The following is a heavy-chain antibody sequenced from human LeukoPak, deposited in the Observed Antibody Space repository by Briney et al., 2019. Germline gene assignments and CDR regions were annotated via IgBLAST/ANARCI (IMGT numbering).Heavy chain of an antibody. CDR3: AKDQGATGFNYLDY. CDR1: GSTFSSYG. D-gene: IGHD1-26*01. CDR2: IWYDGSNK. V-gene: IGHV3-33*06. Sequence: GSLRLSCAASGSTFSSYGMHWVRQAPGKGLEWVAVIWYDGSNKYYADSVKGRFTISRDNSKNTLYLQMNSLRAEDTAVYYCAKDQGATGFNYLDYWGQGTLVTVSS. J-gene: IGHJ4*02.